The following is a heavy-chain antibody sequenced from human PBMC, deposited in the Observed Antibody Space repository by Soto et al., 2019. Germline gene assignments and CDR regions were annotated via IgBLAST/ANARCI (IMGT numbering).Heavy chain of an antibody. CDR2: ISWNSGSI. V-gene: IGHV3-9*01. CDR3: AKEYYYGSGSRGGFDY. Sequence: PGKGLEWVSGISWNSGSIGYADSVKGRFTISRDNAKNSLYPQMNSLRAEDTALYYCAKEYYYGSGSRGGFDYWGQGTLVTVSS. J-gene: IGHJ4*02. D-gene: IGHD3-10*01.